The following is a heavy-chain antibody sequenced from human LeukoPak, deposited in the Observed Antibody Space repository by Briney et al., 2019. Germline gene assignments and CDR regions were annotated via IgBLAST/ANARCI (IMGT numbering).Heavy chain of an antibody. J-gene: IGHJ4*02. CDR3: ARVGYYDSSGYSFFDY. CDR1: GGSSSSYY. V-gene: IGHV4-59*08. CDR2: IYYSGST. D-gene: IGHD3-22*01. Sequence: SETLSLTCTVSGGSSSSYYWSWIRQPAGKGLEWIGYIYYSGSTNYNSSLKSRVTISVDTSKNQFSLKLSSVTAADTAVYYCARVGYYDSSGYSFFDYWGQGTLVTVSS.